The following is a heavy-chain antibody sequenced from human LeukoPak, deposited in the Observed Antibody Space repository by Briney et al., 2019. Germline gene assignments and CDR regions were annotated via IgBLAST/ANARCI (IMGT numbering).Heavy chain of an antibody. CDR3: AKLPYCSSTSCYTVNY. Sequence: GGSLRLSCAASGFTFDDYTMHWVRQAPGKGLEWVSLISWDGGSTYYADSVKGRFTISRDNSKNSLYLQMNSLRTEDTALYYCAKLPYCSSTSCYTVNYWGQGTLVTVSS. CDR2: ISWDGGST. CDR1: GFTFDDYT. D-gene: IGHD2-2*02. J-gene: IGHJ4*02. V-gene: IGHV3-43*01.